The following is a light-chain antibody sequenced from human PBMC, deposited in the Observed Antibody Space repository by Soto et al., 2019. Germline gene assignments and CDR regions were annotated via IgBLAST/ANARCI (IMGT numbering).Light chain of an antibody. CDR3: QQRSNWPPTWT. J-gene: IGKJ1*01. CDR1: QSVSSN. Sequence: EIVMTQSPATLSVSPGERATLSCRASQSVSSNLAWYQQKPGQAPRLLIHGASTRATGIPARFSGSGSGTEFTLTISSLEPEDFAVYYCQQRSNWPPTWTFGQGTKVDIK. V-gene: IGKV3-15*01. CDR2: GAS.